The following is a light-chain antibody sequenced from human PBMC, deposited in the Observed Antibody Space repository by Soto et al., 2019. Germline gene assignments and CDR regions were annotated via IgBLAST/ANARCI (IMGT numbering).Light chain of an antibody. CDR1: QSVSSN. Sequence: EIVMTQSPATLSVSPGERATLSCRASQSVSSNLAWYQQKPGQAPRLLIYGASIRATCIPARFSGSGSGTEFTLTISSLQSEDFAVYYCQQYNNWPWTFGQGTKVDIK. V-gene: IGKV3D-15*01. CDR3: QQYNNWPWT. J-gene: IGKJ1*01. CDR2: GAS.